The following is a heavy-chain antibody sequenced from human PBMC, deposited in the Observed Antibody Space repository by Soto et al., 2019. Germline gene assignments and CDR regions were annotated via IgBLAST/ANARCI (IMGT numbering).Heavy chain of an antibody. J-gene: IGHJ3*02. CDR3: ARDAAVKNVDTAYRSRFGGSGRRDDAFDI. CDR2: IIPIFGTA. Sequence: GASVKVSCKASGGTFSSYAISWVRQAPGQGLEWMGGIIPIFGTANYAQKFQGRVTITADESTSTAYMELSSLRSEDTAVYYCARDAAVKNVDTAYRSRFGGSGRRDDAFDIWGQGTMVTVSS. D-gene: IGHD5-18*01. V-gene: IGHV1-69*13. CDR1: GGTFSSYA.